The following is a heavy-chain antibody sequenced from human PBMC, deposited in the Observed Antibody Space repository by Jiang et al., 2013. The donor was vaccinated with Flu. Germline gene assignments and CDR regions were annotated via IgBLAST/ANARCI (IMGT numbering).Heavy chain of an antibody. J-gene: IGHJ6*02. CDR2: IYHSGST. Sequence: GPGLVKPSQTLSLTCAVSGGSISSGGYSWSWIRQPPGKGLEWIGYIYHSGSTYYNPSLKSRVTISVDRSKNQFSLKLSSVTAADTAVYYCARAQREDGIVGGYYSANYYGMDVWGQGTTVTVSS. V-gene: IGHV4-30-2*01. CDR3: ARAQREDGIVGGYYSANYYGMDV. D-gene: IGHD3-22*01. CDR1: GGSISSGGYS.